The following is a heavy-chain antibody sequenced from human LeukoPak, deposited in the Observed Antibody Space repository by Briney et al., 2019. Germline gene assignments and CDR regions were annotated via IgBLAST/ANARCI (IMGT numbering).Heavy chain of an antibody. CDR2: IYYSGST. J-gene: IGHJ4*02. CDR1: GGSISSYY. D-gene: IGHD1-1*01. CDR3: ASGTGTDMEY. V-gene: IGHV4-59*08. Sequence: PSETLSLTCTVSGGSISSYYWSWIRQPPGKGLEWIGYIYYSGSTNYNPSLKSRVTISVDTSKNQFSLKLSSVTAADTAVYYCASGTGTDMEYWGQGTLVTVSS.